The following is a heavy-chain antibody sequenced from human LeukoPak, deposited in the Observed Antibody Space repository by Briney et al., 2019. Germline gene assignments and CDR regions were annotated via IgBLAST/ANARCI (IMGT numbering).Heavy chain of an antibody. CDR1: GGSISSGGYS. CDR3: ARWGSSGWYFQH. Sequence: SQTLSLTCAVSGGSISSGGYSWSWIRQPPGKGLEWIGYIYYSGSTNYNPSLKSRVTISVDTSKNQFSLKLSSVTAADTAVYYCARWGSSGWYFQHWGQGTLVTVSS. CDR2: IYYSGST. D-gene: IGHD6-19*01. V-gene: IGHV4-61*08. J-gene: IGHJ1*01.